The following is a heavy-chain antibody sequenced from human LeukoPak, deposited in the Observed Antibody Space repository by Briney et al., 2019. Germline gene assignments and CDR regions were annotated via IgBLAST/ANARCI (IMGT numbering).Heavy chain of an antibody. Sequence: PSETLSLTCTGSGVSLSSYYRSWLQQPPGKGLEWIGSIYTTGDTRYNPSLKSRVTISVDTSKNQFSLKLSSVTAADTAVYYCARATPVGGVRFDYWGQGTLVTVSS. CDR1: GVSLSSYY. D-gene: IGHD3-16*01. CDR2: IYTTGDT. V-gene: IGHV4-4*09. J-gene: IGHJ4*02. CDR3: ARATPVGGVRFDY.